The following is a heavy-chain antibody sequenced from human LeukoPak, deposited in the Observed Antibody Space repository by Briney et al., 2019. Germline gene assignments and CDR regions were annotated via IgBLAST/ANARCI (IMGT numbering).Heavy chain of an antibody. CDR3: ARPHSAWGYCDSTICSEGAFDI. V-gene: IGHV3-30-3*01. J-gene: IGHJ3*02. CDR1: GFTFSAYA. Sequence: GGSLRLSCAASGFTFSAYAMHWVRQAPGKGLEWVALISYDGSNKYYADSVKGRFTISRDKSKNTLYLQMNSLRVEDTAVYYCARPHSAWGYCDSTICSEGAFDIWGQGTMVTVSS. D-gene: IGHD2-2*01. CDR2: ISYDGSNK.